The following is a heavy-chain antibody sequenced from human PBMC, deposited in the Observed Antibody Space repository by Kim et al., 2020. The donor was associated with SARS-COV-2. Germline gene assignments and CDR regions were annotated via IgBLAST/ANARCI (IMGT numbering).Heavy chain of an antibody. CDR1: GGSISSYY. CDR3: ARDNDYDSSFDP. D-gene: IGHD3-22*01. J-gene: IGHJ5*02. CDR2: IYYSGST. V-gene: IGHV4-59*01. Sequence: SETLSLTCTVSGGSISSYYWSWIRQPPGKGLEWIGYIYYSGSTNYNPSLKSRVTISVDTSKNQFSLKLSSVTAADTAVYYCARDNDYDSSFDPWGQGTLVTVSS.